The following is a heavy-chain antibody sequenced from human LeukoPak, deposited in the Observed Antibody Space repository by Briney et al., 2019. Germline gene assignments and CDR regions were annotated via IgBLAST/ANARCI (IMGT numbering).Heavy chain of an antibody. D-gene: IGHD6-13*01. CDR1: GFTFSSSA. J-gene: IGHJ4*02. CDR3: AKQGQQLVRSFWDY. V-gene: IGHV3-23*01. Sequence: GGSLRLSCAASGFTFSSSAMSWVRQAPGKGLEWVSAISGSGGSTYYADSVKGRFTISRDNSKNTLYVQMNSLRAEDTAVYYCAKQGQQLVRSFWDYWGQGTLVTVSS. CDR2: ISGSGGST.